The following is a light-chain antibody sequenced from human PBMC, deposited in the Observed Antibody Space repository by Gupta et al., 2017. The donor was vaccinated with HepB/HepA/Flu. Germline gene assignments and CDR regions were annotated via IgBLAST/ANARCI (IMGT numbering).Light chain of an antibody. Sequence: QSALTQPASVSGSPGQSITISYTGTCSDVGGYNYVSWYQQHPGKAPKLMICDVSNRPSGVSNRFSGSKSGNTASLTISGLQAEDEADYYCNSYTSSSTFVFGTGTKVTVL. CDR3: NSYTSSSTFV. CDR1: CSDVGGYNY. CDR2: DVS. V-gene: IGLV2-14*03. J-gene: IGLJ1*01.